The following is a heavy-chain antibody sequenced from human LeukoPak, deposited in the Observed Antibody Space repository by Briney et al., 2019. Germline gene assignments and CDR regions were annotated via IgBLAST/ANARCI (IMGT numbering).Heavy chain of an antibody. CDR1: GYTFTSYG. J-gene: IGHJ4*02. Sequence: ASVKVSCKASGYTFTSYGISWVRQAPGQGLEWMGWISAYNGNTNYAQKLQGRVTMTTDTSTNTAYMELRSLRSDDTAVYYCARDSRRGAYSSSPFDYWGQGTLVTVSS. D-gene: IGHD6-13*01. CDR2: ISAYNGNT. V-gene: IGHV1-18*01. CDR3: ARDSRRGAYSSSPFDY.